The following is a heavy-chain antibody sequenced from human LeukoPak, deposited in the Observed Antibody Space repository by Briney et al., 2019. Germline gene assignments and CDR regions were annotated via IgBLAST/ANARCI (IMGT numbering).Heavy chain of an antibody. V-gene: IGHV4-59*01. J-gene: IGHJ4*02. CDR1: GGSISSYY. D-gene: IGHD6-13*01. Sequence: SETLSLTCTVSGGSISSYYWNWIRQPPGKGLEWIGYIHYNEGTKYNPSLKSRVTISVDTSKNQISLNLNSVTAADTAVYYCARSSSSWYFGFDYWGQGTLVTVSS. CDR2: IHYNEGT. CDR3: ARSSSSWYFGFDY.